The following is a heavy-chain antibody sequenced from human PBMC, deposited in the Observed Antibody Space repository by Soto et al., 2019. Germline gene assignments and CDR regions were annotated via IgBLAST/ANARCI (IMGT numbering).Heavy chain of an antibody. CDR2: XSHSGXR. D-gene: IGHD2-2*01. Sequence: SXTXSLTCIVSGVSIRSGYCTWIRQSPGKGLEWIGYXSHSGXRHYRASLQSRXTMSVETSXKQFSLNLTSVTDADTDIYYCATSNTTCPGCYSWGQGTLVTVYS. V-gene: IGHV4-59*01. J-gene: IGHJ5*02. CDR1: GVSIRSGY. CDR3: ATSNTTCPGCYS.